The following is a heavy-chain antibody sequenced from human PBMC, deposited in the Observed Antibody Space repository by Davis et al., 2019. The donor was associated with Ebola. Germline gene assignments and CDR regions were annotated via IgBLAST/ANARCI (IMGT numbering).Heavy chain of an antibody. V-gene: IGHV3-23*01. CDR1: GFTFSSYA. Sequence: PGGSLRLSCAASGFTFSSYAMSWVRQAPGKGLEWVSAISGSGGSTYYADSVKGRFTISRDNSKNTLYLQMNSLRAEDTAVYYCANHNWVRFLEWSDHFDYWGQGTLVTVSS. D-gene: IGHD3-3*01. J-gene: IGHJ4*02. CDR2: ISGSGGST. CDR3: ANHNWVRFLEWSDHFDY.